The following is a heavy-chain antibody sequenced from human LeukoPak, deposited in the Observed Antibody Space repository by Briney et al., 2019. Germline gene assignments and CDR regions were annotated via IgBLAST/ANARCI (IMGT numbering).Heavy chain of an antibody. V-gene: IGHV4-30-4*08. CDR1: GGPITTGDYY. CDR3: ARARSCSGGTCFRSFDY. J-gene: IGHJ4*02. CDR2: IYYSGTT. D-gene: IGHD2-15*01. Sequence: SETLSLTCTVSGGPITTGDYYWSWIRQPPGKGLEWIGYIYYSGTTYYNPSLKSRLTISVDTSKNHFSLTLDSVTAADTAVYYCARARSCSGGTCFRSFDYWGQGTLVTVSS.